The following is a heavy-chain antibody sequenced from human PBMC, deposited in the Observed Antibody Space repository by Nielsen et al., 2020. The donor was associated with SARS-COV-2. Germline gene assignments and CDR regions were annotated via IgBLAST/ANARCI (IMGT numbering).Heavy chain of an antibody. Sequence: GESLKISCTTSGFSFGEYGLTWVRQAPGKGLERVGFMRGQVFGGASEFAASVKGRFSISRDDSTHTIYLQMNSLKPDDTAVYYCTTGPGIALLWGQGTQVTVSS. CDR3: TTGPGIALL. CDR2: MRGQVFGGAS. D-gene: IGHD6-13*01. CDR1: GFSFGEYG. J-gene: IGHJ1*01. V-gene: IGHV3-49*04.